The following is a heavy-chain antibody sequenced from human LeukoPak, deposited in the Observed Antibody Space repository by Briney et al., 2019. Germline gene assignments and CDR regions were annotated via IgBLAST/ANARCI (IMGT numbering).Heavy chain of an antibody. CDR3: ARLVHSSSYWFDP. V-gene: IGHV1-2*02. J-gene: IGHJ5*02. D-gene: IGHD6-6*01. CDR1: GYTFTGYY. Sequence: GASVKVSCKASGYTFTGYYMHWVRQAPGQGLEWMGWINPNSGGTNYAQKFQGRVTMTRDTSISTAYMELSRLRSDDTAVYYCARLVHSSSYWFDPWGQGTLVTVSS. CDR2: INPNSGGT.